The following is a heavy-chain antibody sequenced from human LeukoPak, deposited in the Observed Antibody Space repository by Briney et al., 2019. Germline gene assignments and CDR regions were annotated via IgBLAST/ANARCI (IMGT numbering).Heavy chain of an antibody. V-gene: IGHV4-34*01. CDR1: GGSFSGYY. CDR2: INHSGST. D-gene: IGHD4-11*01. Sequence: SETLSLTCAVYGGSFSGYYWSWIRQPPGKGLEWIGEINHSGSTNYNPSLKSRVTISVDTSKNQFSLKLSSVTAADTAVYYCARQYTTVTPFRILGYFDYWGQGTLVTVSS. J-gene: IGHJ4*02. CDR3: ARQYTTVTPFRILGYFDY.